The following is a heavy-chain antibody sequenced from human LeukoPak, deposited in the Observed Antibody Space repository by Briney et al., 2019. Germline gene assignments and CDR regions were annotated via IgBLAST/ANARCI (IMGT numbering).Heavy chain of an antibody. Sequence: GGSLRLSCAASGFTFSSYEMNWVRQAPGKGLEWVSYISSSGSTIYYADSVKGRFTISRDSAKNSLYLQMNSLRAEDTAVYYCARVFTVGPDAFDIWGQGTMVTVSS. V-gene: IGHV3-48*03. J-gene: IGHJ3*02. CDR3: ARVFTVGPDAFDI. CDR2: ISSSGSTI. D-gene: IGHD4-23*01. CDR1: GFTFSSYE.